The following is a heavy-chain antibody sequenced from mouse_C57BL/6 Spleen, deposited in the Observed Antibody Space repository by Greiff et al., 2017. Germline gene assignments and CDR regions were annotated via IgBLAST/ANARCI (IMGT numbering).Heavy chain of an antibody. CDR1: GYSFTDYN. V-gene: IGHV1-39*01. D-gene: IGHD4-1*02. CDR3: ARRLNGDYYFDY. CDR2: INPNYGTT. Sequence: EVKLMESGPELVKPGASVKISCKASGYSFTDYNMTWVKQSNGKSLEWIGVINPNYGTTSYNQKFKGKATLTVDQSSSTAYMQLNSLTAEDSAVYYCARRLNGDYYFDYWGQGTTLTVSS. J-gene: IGHJ2*01.